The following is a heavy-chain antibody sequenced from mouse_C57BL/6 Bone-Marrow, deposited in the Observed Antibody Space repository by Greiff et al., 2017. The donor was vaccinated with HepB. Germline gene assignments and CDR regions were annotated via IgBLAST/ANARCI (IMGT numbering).Heavy chain of an antibody. CDR1: GYSFTSYY. CDR2: IYPGSGNT. Sequence: QVQLQQSGPELVKPGASVKISCKASGYSFTSYYIHWVKQRPGQGLEWIGWIYPGSGNTKYNEKFKGKATLTADTSSSTAYMQLSSLTSEDSAVYYCARNYGSSHFDYWGQGTTLTVSS. V-gene: IGHV1-66*01. D-gene: IGHD1-1*01. J-gene: IGHJ2*01. CDR3: ARNYGSSHFDY.